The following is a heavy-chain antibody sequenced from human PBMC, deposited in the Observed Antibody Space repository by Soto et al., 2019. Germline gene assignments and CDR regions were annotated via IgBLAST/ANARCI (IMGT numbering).Heavy chain of an antibody. CDR3: ARGGGVYRSSSQAAFDI. CDR2: ISAYNGNT. Sequence: GASVKVSCKASGHTFAIYGISWVRQAPGQGLEWMGWISAYNGNTNYAQKLQGRVTMTTDTSTSTAYMELRSLRSDDTAVYYCARGGGVYRSSSQAAFDIWGQGTMVTVSS. J-gene: IGHJ3*02. CDR1: GHTFAIYG. V-gene: IGHV1-18*01. D-gene: IGHD6-6*01.